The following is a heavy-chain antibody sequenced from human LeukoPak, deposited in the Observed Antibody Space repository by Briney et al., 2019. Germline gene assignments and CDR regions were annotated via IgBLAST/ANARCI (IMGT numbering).Heavy chain of an antibody. J-gene: IGHJ4*02. D-gene: IGHD3-9*01. CDR2: ISAYNGNT. CDR1: GYTFTSYG. CDR3: ARVHYDILTGYSYFDY. Sequence: ASVRVSCKASGYTFTSYGISWVRQAPGQGLEWMGWISAYNGNTNYAQKLQGRVTMTADTSTSTAYMELRSLRSDDTAVYYCARVHYDILTGYSYFDYWGQGTLVTV. V-gene: IGHV1-18*01.